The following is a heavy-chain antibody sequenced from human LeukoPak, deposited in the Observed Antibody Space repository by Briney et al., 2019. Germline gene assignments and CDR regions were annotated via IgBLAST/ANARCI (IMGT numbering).Heavy chain of an antibody. CDR1: GDSVSSSSYY. J-gene: IGHJ5*02. D-gene: IGHD6-19*01. CDR2: IYFTGST. Sequence: PSETLSLTCTVSGDSVSSSSYYWGWIRQPPGKGLEWIGSIYFTGSTYYNPSLKSRVTISVDTSKNQFSLKLTSVTAADTAVYYCARGGNWRLKYWQWLPRGDWFDPWGQGTLVTVSS. CDR3: ARGGNWRLKYWQWLPRGDWFDP. V-gene: IGHV4-39*07.